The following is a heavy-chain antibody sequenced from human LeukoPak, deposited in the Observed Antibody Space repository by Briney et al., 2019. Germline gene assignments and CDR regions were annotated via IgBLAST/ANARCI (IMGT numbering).Heavy chain of an antibody. J-gene: IGHJ4*02. CDR2: MNPNSGNT. CDR1: GNTFTSYD. CDR3: ARGTQLSPYYYDSSGYNY. Sequence: ASVKVSCKASGNTFTSYDINWVRQATGQGLEWMGWMNPNSGNTGYAQKFQGRVTMTRNTSISTAYMELSSLRSEDTAVYYCARGTQLSPYYYDSSGYNYWGQGTLVTVSS. V-gene: IGHV1-8*01. D-gene: IGHD3-22*01.